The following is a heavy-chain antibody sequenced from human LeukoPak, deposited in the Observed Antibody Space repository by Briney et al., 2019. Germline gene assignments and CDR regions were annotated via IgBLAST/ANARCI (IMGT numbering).Heavy chain of an antibody. D-gene: IGHD3-22*01. J-gene: IGHJ6*03. CDR3: ARGHRNNYDSSSYYLYYYYNYMDV. CDR2: MNPNSGNT. V-gene: IGHV1-8*01. Sequence: ASVKVSCKASGYTFTSYDINRVRQATGPGLECMGWMNPNSGNTGYAQKFQGRVTMTRNTSISTAYMELSSLRSEDTAVYYCARGHRNNYDSSSYYLYYYYNYMDVWGKRTTVTISS. CDR1: GYTFTSYD.